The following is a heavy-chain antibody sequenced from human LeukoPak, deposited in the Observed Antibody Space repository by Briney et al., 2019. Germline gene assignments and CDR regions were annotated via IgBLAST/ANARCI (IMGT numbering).Heavy chain of an antibody. CDR1: GFTFDDYA. CDR3: ARAIWFGDPYEGCWFDP. Sequence: GGSLRLSCAASGFTFDDYAMHWARQAPGKGLEWVSGINWNSGNIGYADSVKGRFTISRDNAKNSLYLQMNSLRAEDTAVYYCARAIWFGDPYEGCWFDPWGQGTLVTVSS. CDR2: INWNSGNI. V-gene: IGHV3-9*01. D-gene: IGHD3-10*01. J-gene: IGHJ5*02.